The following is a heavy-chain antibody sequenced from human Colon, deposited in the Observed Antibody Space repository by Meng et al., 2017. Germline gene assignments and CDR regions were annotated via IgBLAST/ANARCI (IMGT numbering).Heavy chain of an antibody. CDR1: GDSISSGNHY. CDR3: ARYYYDSSGVTYFDP. D-gene: IGHD3-22*01. J-gene: IGHJ5*02. V-gene: IGHV4-31*03. Sequence: QAQLQESGPGLVKPSQTLSLTCTVSGDSISSGNHYWSWSRQHPGKGLEWIGYFYFSGNTYYNPSLKSRVTISVDTSKNQFSLNLRSVTAADTAVYYCARYYYDSSGVTYFDPWGQGTLVTVSS. CDR2: FYFSGNT.